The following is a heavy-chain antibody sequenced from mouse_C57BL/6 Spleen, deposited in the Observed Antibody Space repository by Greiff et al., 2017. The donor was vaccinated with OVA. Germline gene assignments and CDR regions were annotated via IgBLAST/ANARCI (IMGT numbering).Heavy chain of an antibody. V-gene: IGHV1-81*01. CDR2: IYPRSGNT. CDR3: ARTYYGSSPWWYFDV. D-gene: IGHD1-1*01. Sequence: VKLQESGAELARPGASVKLSCKASGYTFTSYGISWVKQRTGQGLEWIGEIYPRSGNTYYNEKFKGKATLTADKSSSTAYMELRSLTSEDSAVYFCARTYYGSSPWWYFDVWGTGTTVTFSS. CDR1: GYTFTSYG. J-gene: IGHJ1*03.